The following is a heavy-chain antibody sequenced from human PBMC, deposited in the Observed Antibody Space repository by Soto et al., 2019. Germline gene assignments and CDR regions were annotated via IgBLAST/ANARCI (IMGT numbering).Heavy chain of an antibody. D-gene: IGHD3-22*01. V-gene: IGHV1-58*01. Sequence: ASVKVSCKTSGFTFSSSAVHWVRQARGHRLQWIGWIDVGSANANYAQMLQERVTISRDMSTSTAYMEMSSLRPEDTAVYYCTTDRILTYYDSPGPSRGGYFQHWGQGTLVTVSS. CDR2: IDVGSANA. CDR1: GFTFSSSA. CDR3: TTDRILTYYDSPGPSRGGYFQH. J-gene: IGHJ1*01.